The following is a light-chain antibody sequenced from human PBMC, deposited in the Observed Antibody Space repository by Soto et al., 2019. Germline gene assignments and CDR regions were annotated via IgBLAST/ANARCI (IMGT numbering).Light chain of an antibody. V-gene: IGKV3-15*01. CDR3: QQNNKWPPVT. J-gene: IGKJ4*01. Sequence: EVVMTQSPATVSVSPGEGVTLSCRASQTISNDLAWYQQTPGQAPRLLIYGASTRATGVPARFSGGGSGTAFNLTISILQSEDFAFYYCQQNNKWPPVTFGGGTKVEIK. CDR2: GAS. CDR1: QTISND.